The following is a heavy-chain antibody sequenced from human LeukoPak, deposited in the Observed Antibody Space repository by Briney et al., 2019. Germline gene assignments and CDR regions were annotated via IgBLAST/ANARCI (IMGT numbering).Heavy chain of an antibody. J-gene: IGHJ4*02. D-gene: IGHD5-24*01. CDR3: AADNEGLREIDY. Sequence: ASVKVSCKVSGYTLTELSMHWVRQAPGKGLEWMGGFDPEDGETIYAQKFQGRVTMTEDTSTDTAYMELSSLRSEDTAVYYCAADNEGLREIDYWAQGTLVTVSS. CDR1: GYTLTELS. V-gene: IGHV1-24*01. CDR2: FDPEDGET.